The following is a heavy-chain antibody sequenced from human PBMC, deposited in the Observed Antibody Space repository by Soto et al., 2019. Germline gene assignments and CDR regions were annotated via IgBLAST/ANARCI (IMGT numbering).Heavy chain of an antibody. CDR3: ARDLSPKAYTKEHTFDP. CDR2: ISAYNGNT. D-gene: IGHD2-2*02. Sequence: GASVKVSCKASGYTFTSYGISWVRQAPGQGLEWMGWISAYNGNTNYAQKLQGRVTMTTDTSTSTAYMELRSLRSDDTAVYYCARDLSPKAYTKEHTFDPWGQGTLVTVSS. CDR1: GYTFTSYG. J-gene: IGHJ5*02. V-gene: IGHV1-18*01.